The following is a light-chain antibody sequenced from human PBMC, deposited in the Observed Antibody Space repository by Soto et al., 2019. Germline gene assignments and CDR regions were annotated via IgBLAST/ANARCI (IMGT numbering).Light chain of an antibody. V-gene: IGKV3D-20*02. CDR1: QSVSSRY. Sequence: EIELTQSPGTLSLSPGERATLSCRASQSVSSRYLAWYQQKPGQAPRLLIYGASSRATGIPDRFSGSGSGTDFTLTISRLEPEDFAVYYCQQRSNWPPITFGQGTRLEIK. CDR2: GAS. J-gene: IGKJ5*01. CDR3: QQRSNWPPIT.